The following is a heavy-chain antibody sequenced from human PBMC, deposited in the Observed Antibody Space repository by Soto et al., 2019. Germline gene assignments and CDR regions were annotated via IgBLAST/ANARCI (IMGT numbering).Heavy chain of an antibody. D-gene: IGHD2-15*01. CDR3: AVVVVAADYYYGMDV. CDR2: IIPIFGTA. V-gene: IGHV1-69*01. CDR1: GGTFSSYA. Sequence: QVQLVQSGAEVKKPGSSVKVSCKASGGTFSSYAISWVRQAPGQGLEWMGGIIPIFGTANYAQRIQGRVTITADESTSTAYMELSSLRSEDTAVYYCAVVVVAADYYYGMDVWGQGTTVTVSS. J-gene: IGHJ6*02.